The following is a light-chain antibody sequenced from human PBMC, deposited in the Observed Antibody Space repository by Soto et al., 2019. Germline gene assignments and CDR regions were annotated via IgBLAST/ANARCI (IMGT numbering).Light chain of an antibody. Sequence: DIQMTQSPSSLSASVGDRVTITCRASQSISSYLNWYQQKPGKAPKLLIYAASSLQSGVPSRFSGSGSGTNFTLTISSLQPEDFETYYCQQSYSTPLTLGGGPKVDIK. CDR2: AAS. J-gene: IGKJ4*01. V-gene: IGKV1-39*01. CDR3: QQSYSTPLT. CDR1: QSISSY.